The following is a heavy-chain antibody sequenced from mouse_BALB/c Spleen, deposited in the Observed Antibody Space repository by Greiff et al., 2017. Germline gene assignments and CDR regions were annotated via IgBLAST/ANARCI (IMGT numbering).Heavy chain of an antibody. CDR3: ARTGGNGYFDV. V-gene: IGHV1S29*02. J-gene: IGHJ1*01. CDR2: IYPYNGGT. Sequence: VQLQQSGPELVKPGASVKISCKASGYTFTDYNMHWVKQSHGKSLEWIGYIYPYNGGTGYNQKFKSKATFTVDNSSSTAYMELRSLTSEDSAVYYCARTGGNGYFDVWGAGTTVTVSS. CDR1: GYTFTDYN.